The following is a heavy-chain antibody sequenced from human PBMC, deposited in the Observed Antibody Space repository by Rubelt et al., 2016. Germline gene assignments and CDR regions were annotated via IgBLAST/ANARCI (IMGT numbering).Heavy chain of an antibody. CDR3: VREQQGFDY. CDR1: GGTFSSYA. V-gene: IGHV1-8*02. J-gene: IGHJ4*02. D-gene: IGHD6-13*01. CDR2: MNPNSGNK. Sequence: QVQLVQSGAEVKKPGSSVKVSCKASGGTFSSYAISWVRQAPGQGLEWMGWMNPNSGNKGYAQKLQGRVTMTRNTSISTAYMELSSLRAEDTAVYYCVREQQGFDYWGQGTLVTVSS.